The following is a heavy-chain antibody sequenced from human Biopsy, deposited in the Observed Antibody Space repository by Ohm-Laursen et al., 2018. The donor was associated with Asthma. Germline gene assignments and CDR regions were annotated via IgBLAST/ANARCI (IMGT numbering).Heavy chain of an antibody. D-gene: IGHD6-13*01. CDR1: GYTSIGCH. CDR2: INPNSGGT. Sequence: ASVKVSCKASGYTSIGCHIHWMRQAPGQGLEWMGRINPNSGGTNYAQKFQGRVTMTRDTSISTAYMEVSRLRSDDTAVYYCARGQKSAGDRWFDPWGQGTLVTVSS. J-gene: IGHJ5*02. V-gene: IGHV1-2*06. CDR3: ARGQKSAGDRWFDP.